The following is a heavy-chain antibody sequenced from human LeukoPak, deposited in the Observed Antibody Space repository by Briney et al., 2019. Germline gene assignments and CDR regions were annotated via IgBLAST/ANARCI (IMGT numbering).Heavy chain of an antibody. D-gene: IGHD6-19*01. CDR1: GYTLTELS. Sequence: EASVTVPFKVSGYTLTELSMHWVRQAPGKGLEWMGGFDTEDGETIYAQKFQGRVTMTEDTSTDTAYMELSSLRSEDTAVYYCATALSYSSGWYNVAFDIWGQGTMVTVSS. J-gene: IGHJ3*02. CDR3: ATALSYSSGWYNVAFDI. CDR2: FDTEDGET. V-gene: IGHV1-24*01.